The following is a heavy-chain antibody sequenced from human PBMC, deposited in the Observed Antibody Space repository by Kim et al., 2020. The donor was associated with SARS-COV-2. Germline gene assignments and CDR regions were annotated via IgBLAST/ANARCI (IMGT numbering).Heavy chain of an antibody. Sequence: SETLSLTCTVSGGSISSGGYYWSWIRQHPGKGLEWIGYIYYSGSTYYNPSLKSRVTISVDTSKNQFSLKLSSVTAADTAVYYCARDRGPSGYDLGYDAFDIWGQGTMVTVSS. CDR2: IYYSGST. CDR1: GGSISSGGYY. CDR3: ARDRGPSGYDLGYDAFDI. V-gene: IGHV4-31*03. J-gene: IGHJ3*02. D-gene: IGHD5-12*01.